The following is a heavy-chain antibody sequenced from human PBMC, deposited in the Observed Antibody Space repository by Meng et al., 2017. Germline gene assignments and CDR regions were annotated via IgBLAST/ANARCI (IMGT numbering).Heavy chain of an antibody. V-gene: IGHV7-4-1*02. Sequence: QVELVQFGFELKEPGASVKVSCKASGYTFSTNVMNWVRQAPGQGLEWMGWINTKTGKPKYAQGFTGRLAFSLDTSASTAFLQINSLKAEDTAVYYCARARSSGWYSFFDYWGQGTLVTVSS. J-gene: IGHJ4*02. CDR2: INTKTGKP. CDR3: ARARSSGWYSFFDY. CDR1: GYTFSTNV. D-gene: IGHD6-19*01.